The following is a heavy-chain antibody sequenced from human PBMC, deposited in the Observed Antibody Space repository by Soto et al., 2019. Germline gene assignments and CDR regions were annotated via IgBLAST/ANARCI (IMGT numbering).Heavy chain of an antibody. J-gene: IGHJ4*02. D-gene: IGHD1-26*01. CDR3: ARGVGSSPPRY. CDR2: IYDSGSP. V-gene: IGHV4-59*01. Sequence: SETLSLTCTISGGSISVYYWSWIRQPPGQALEWIGYIYDSGSPYYNPSLRSRVIISADTSKNQISLKLTSATAADTAVYYCARGVGSSPPRYWGRGTLVTVSS. CDR1: GGSISVYY.